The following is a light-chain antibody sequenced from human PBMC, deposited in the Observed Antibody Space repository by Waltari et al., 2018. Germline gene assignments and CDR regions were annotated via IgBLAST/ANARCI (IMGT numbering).Light chain of an antibody. CDR1: ETIKTN. V-gene: IGKV3-15*01. CDR2: DAS. Sequence: EIVVTQSPATLSVSPGEGATLSCRASETIKTNLAWYQQKTGQAPRLLNYDASTRTTGIPARFSGSGSGTEFTLTISSLQSEDFAIYFCQQYNEWPPISTFGQGTNLEIK. CDR3: QQYNEWPPIST. J-gene: IGKJ2*01.